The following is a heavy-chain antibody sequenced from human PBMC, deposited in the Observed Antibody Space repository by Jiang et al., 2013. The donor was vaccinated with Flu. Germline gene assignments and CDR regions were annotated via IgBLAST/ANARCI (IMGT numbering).Heavy chain of an antibody. J-gene: IGHJ6*01. CDR2: IYYSGST. Sequence: GSGLVKPSETLSLTCTVSGGSISSYYWSWIRQPPGKGLEWIGYIYYSGSTNYNPSLKSRVTISVDTSKNQFSLKLSSVTAADTAVYYCARDRIAVAGTGVGSSYYYYYGMDVWGPRDHGHRLL. CDR1: GGSISSYY. CDR3: ARDRIAVAGTGVGSSYYYYYGMDV. D-gene: IGHD6-19*01. V-gene: IGHV4-59*01.